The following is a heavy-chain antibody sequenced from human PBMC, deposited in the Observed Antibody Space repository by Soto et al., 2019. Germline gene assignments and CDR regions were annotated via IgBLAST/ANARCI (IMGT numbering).Heavy chain of an antibody. J-gene: IGHJ2*01. CDR1: GGSLSSGIYY. CDR2: ISNSERT. Sequence: SETLSLTCTVSGGSLSSGIYYWGWIRQHPRKGLQWIGYISNSERTYYPTSLKSRATISVDTSKNQFSLKLSSVTAADTAVYYCARFHQITMIRGVIRFFDLWGRGTLVTVSS. V-gene: IGHV4-31*03. CDR3: ARFHQITMIRGVIRFFDL. D-gene: IGHD3-10*01.